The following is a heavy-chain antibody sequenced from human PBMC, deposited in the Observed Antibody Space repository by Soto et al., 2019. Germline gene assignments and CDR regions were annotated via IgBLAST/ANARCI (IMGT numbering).Heavy chain of an antibody. CDR2: ISAYSGNT. Sequence: ASVKVSCKASGYTFTSYGISWVRQAPGQGLEWMGWISAYSGNTNYAQKLQGRVTMTTDTSTSTAYMELRSLRSDDTAVYYCARDVRNYDSRGYYLPPRFDYWGQGTLVTVSS. CDR3: ARDVRNYDSRGYYLPPRFDY. CDR1: GYTFTSYG. V-gene: IGHV1-18*01. D-gene: IGHD3-22*01. J-gene: IGHJ4*02.